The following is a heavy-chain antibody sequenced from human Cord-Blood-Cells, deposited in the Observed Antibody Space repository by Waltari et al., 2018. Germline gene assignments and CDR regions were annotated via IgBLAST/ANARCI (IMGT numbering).Heavy chain of an antibody. J-gene: IGHJ4*02. CDR2: FDPEDGET. CDR1: GYTLTELS. D-gene: IGHD6-19*01. Sequence: QVQLVQSGAEVKKPGASVKVSCKVSGYTLTELSMHWVRQAPGKVLEWRGVFDPEDGETSYAQKGQGRVTMTEDTSTDTAYMGLSSLRSEDTAVYYCATGRLVSGWYDEVGYWGQGTLVTVSS. V-gene: IGHV1-24*01. CDR3: ATGRLVSGWYDEVGY.